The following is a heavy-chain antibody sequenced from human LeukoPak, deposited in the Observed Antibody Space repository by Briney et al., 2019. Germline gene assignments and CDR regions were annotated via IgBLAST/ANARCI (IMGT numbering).Heavy chain of an antibody. CDR1: GYTFTRYG. V-gene: IGHV1-18*01. CDR3: AREGAAQGVYFDY. Sequence: ASVKVSCKASGYTFTRYGISWVRQAPGQGLEWMGWISTYDGDTHYAQKLQGRVTTTTDTSTSTAYMELRSLRSDDTAVYYCAREGAAQGVYFDYWGQGTLVTVSS. J-gene: IGHJ4*02. D-gene: IGHD6-25*01. CDR2: ISTYDGDT.